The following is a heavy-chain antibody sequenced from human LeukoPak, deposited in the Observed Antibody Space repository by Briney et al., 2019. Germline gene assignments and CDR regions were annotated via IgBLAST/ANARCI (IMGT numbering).Heavy chain of an antibody. CDR1: GGSFSGYY. D-gene: IGHD4-17*01. CDR3: ARGMRRLRSDYGYYFDY. V-gene: IGHV4-34*01. CDR2: INHSGST. Sequence: SETLSLTCAVYGGSFSGYYGSWIRQPPGKGLEWIGEINHSGSTNYNPSLKSRVTISVDTSKNQFSLKLGSVTAADTAVYYCARGMRRLRSDYGYYFDYWGQGTLVTVSS. J-gene: IGHJ4*02.